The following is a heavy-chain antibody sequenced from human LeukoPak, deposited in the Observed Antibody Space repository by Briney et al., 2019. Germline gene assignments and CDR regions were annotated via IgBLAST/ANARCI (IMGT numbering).Heavy chain of an antibody. CDR3: ARTMVRGVISCFDY. J-gene: IGHJ4*02. Sequence: SSQTLSLTCTVSGGSICSGGYYWSWIRQHPGNGLEWIGYIYYSGSTYYNPSLKSRVTISVDTSKNQFSLKLSSVTAADTAVYYCARTMVRGVISCFDYWGQGTLVTVSS. CDR1: GGSICSGGYY. V-gene: IGHV4-31*03. D-gene: IGHD3-10*01. CDR2: IYYSGST.